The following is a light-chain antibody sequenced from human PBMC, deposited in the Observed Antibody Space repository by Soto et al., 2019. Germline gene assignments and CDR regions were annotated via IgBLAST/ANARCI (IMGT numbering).Light chain of an antibody. CDR1: QSVSSSY. CDR3: QHYGTSPYT. CDR2: DAS. J-gene: IGKJ2*01. Sequence: IVLTQSPGTLSLSPGERATLSCRASQSVSSSYLAWYQQRPGQAPRLLIYDASSRATGIPDRFSGGGSGTDFTLTISRLEPEDFAVYYCQHYGTSPYTFGQGTKLEIK. V-gene: IGKV3-20*01.